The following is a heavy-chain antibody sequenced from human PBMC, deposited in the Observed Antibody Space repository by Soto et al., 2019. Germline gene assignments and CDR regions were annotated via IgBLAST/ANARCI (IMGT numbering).Heavy chain of an antibody. J-gene: IGHJ6*02. Sequence: PSETLSLTCTVSGGSISSTSHYWGWIRQPPGKGLEWIGNIYYSGNTYYNPSLKSRVTISVDTSKNQFSLKLNSVTAADTAVYYCARQEATSASAFYGMDGWGQGTTVTVSS. CDR2: IYYSGNT. D-gene: IGHD2-15*01. CDR3: ARQEATSASAFYGMDG. CDR1: GGSISSTSHY. V-gene: IGHV4-39*01.